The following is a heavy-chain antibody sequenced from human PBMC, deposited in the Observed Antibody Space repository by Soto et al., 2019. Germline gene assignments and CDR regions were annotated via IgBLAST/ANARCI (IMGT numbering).Heavy chain of an antibody. V-gene: IGHV4-31*03. CDR3: ARTSGYSSSWYVGTPWYFDL. J-gene: IGHJ2*01. CDR2: IYYSGST. CDR1: GGSISSGGYY. Sequence: QVQLQESGPGLVKPSQTLSLTCTVSGGSISSGGYYWSWIRQHPGKGLEWIGYIYYSGSTYYNPSLKSRVTISVDTSKNQFSLKLSSVTAADTAVYYCARTSGYSSSWYVGTPWYFDLWGRGTLVTVSS. D-gene: IGHD6-13*01.